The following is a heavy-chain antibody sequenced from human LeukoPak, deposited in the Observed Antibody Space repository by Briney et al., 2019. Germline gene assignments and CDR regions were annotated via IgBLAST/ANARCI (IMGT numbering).Heavy chain of an antibody. V-gene: IGHV1-69*13. CDR3: ARARRELIAAAGMGGYYYYYGMDV. J-gene: IGHJ6*02. CDR2: IIPIFGTA. D-gene: IGHD6-13*01. Sequence: ASVKVSCKASGGTFSSYAISWVRQAPGQGLEWMGGIIPIFGTANYAQKFQGRVTITADESTSTAYMELSSLRSEDTAVYYCARARRELIAAAGMGGYYYYYGMDVWGQGTTVTVSS. CDR1: GGTFSSYA.